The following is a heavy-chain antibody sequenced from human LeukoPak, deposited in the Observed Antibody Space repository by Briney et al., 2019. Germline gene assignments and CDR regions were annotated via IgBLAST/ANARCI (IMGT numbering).Heavy chain of an antibody. CDR1: GGSFSGYY. J-gene: IGHJ4*02. D-gene: IGHD3-16*01. V-gene: IGHV4-34*01. CDR2: INHSGST. CDR3: ASEGAFFDY. Sequence: PPETLSLTSAVDGGSFSGYYWSWIRQPPGKGLEWIGEINHSGSTNYNPSLKSRVTISVATSKNQFSLKLSSVTAAGTAVYYCASEGAFFDYWGQGTLVTVSS.